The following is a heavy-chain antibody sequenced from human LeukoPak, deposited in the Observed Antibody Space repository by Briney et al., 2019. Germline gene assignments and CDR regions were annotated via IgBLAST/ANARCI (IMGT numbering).Heavy chain of an antibody. CDR2: ISTYNCHT. CDR3: ATRDSSGWYNYFDY. CDR1: GYTFTNYG. D-gene: IGHD6-19*01. Sequence: ASVNVSCKTSGYTFTNYGISWVRQAPGQGLEWMGWISTYNCHTNYAQKVQGRVTLTTDTSTSTAYMELRSLRSDVTAVYYCATRDSSGWYNYFDYWGQGTLVTVSS. V-gene: IGHV1-18*01. J-gene: IGHJ4*02.